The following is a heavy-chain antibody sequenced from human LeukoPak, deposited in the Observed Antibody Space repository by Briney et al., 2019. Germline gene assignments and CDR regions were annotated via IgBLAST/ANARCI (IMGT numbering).Heavy chain of an antibody. CDR3: ARTTEGYCSSTRCYGLDYYYYMDV. V-gene: IGHV4-39*07. CDR1: GGSISISSYY. CDR2: VYYSGTT. J-gene: IGHJ6*03. D-gene: IGHD2-2*01. Sequence: SETLSLTCTVSGGSISISSYYWGWIRQPPGKGLEWIGSVYYSGTTSKKPSLKSRVTISVDMSKNHFSLRLSSVTAADTAVYYCARTTEGYCSSTRCYGLDYYYYMDVWGKGTTVTISS.